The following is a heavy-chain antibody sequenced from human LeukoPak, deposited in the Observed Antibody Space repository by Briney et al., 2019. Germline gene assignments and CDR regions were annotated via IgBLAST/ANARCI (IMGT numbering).Heavy chain of an antibody. CDR1: GYTFTGYY. CDR3: ARARDGYNLYLY. Sequence: GASVNVSCKASGYTFTGYYMHWVRQAPGQGLEWMGWINPNSGGTNYAQKFQGRVTMTRDTSISTAYMELSRLRSDDTAVYYCARARDGYNLYLYWGQGTLVTVSS. J-gene: IGHJ4*02. CDR2: INPNSGGT. D-gene: IGHD5-24*01. V-gene: IGHV1-2*02.